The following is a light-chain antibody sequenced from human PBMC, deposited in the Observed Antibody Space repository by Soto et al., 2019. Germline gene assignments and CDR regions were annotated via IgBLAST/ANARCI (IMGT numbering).Light chain of an antibody. Sequence: QSALTQPASVSGSPGQSITISCTGTSSDVGSHNLVSWYQQHPGKAPKLMIYEGSKRPSGVSNRFSGSKSGNTASLTISGLQAEDEADYYCCSYAGSSTLWVFGTWTKVTFL. CDR2: EGS. J-gene: IGLJ1*01. CDR3: CSYAGSSTLWV. CDR1: SSDVGSHNL. V-gene: IGLV2-23*01.